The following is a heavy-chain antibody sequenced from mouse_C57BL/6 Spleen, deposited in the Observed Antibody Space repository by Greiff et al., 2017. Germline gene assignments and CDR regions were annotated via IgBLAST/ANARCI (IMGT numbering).Heavy chain of an antibody. CDR2: IDPSDSYT. D-gene: IGHD2-2*01. J-gene: IGHJ2*01. CDR1: GYTFTSYW. CDR3: ARKDGYDGMNFDY. V-gene: IGHV1-69*01. Sequence: QVQLQQPGAELVMPGASVKMSCKASGYTFTSYWMHWVKQRPGQGLEWIGEIDPSDSYTNYNQKFKGKSTLTVDKSSSTAYMQLSSLTSEDTAVYECARKDGYDGMNFDYWGQGTTLTVSS.